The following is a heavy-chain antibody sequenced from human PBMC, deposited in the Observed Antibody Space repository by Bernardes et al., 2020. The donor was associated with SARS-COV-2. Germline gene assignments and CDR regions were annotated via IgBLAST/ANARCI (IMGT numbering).Heavy chain of an antibody. Sequence: GGSLRLSCAASGFTFRSYAMNWVRQAPGKGLEWISAISGSGGSTYYADSVKGRFTISRDNSKNTLYLQMNSLRVEDTAIYYCALGSGGNMGINYWGQGTLVSGSS. CDR1: GFTFRSYA. CDR2: ISGSGGST. J-gene: IGHJ4*02. V-gene: IGHV3-23*01. D-gene: IGHD3-10*02. CDR3: ALGSGGNMGINY.